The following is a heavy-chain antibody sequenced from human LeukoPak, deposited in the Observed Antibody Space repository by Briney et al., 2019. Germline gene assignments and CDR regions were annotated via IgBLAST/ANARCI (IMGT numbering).Heavy chain of an antibody. J-gene: IGHJ3*02. V-gene: IGHV3-33*01. CDR1: GFSFSTYG. Sequence: GSLRLSCAASGFSFSTYGMHWVRQAPGKGLEWVAVIWFDGSRTYYADSVKGRFTISRDNSKNTLYLQMNSLGAEDTAVYYCAREFYDILTGYSYDAFDIWGQGTMVTVSS. CDR3: AREFYDILTGYSYDAFDI. CDR2: IWFDGSRT. D-gene: IGHD3-9*01.